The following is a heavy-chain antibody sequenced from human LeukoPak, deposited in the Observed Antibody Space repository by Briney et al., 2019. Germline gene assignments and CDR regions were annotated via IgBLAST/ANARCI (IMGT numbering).Heavy chain of an antibody. J-gene: IGHJ4*02. V-gene: IGHV3-30*18. D-gene: IGHD3-3*01. CDR1: GFTFSRYG. Sequence: GRSLRLSCAASGFTFSRYGMHWVRQAPGKGLAWVAVIYYDGSNKYYADSVKCRFTISRDNSKNTLYLQMNSLRAEDTAVYDCAKDIAGAFLEWTFDYWGEGTLLTVSS. CDR2: IYYDGSNK. CDR3: AKDIAGAFLEWTFDY.